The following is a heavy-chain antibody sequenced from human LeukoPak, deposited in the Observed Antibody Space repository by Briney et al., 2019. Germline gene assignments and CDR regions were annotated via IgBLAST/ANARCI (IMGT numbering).Heavy chain of an antibody. J-gene: IGHJ4*02. D-gene: IGHD6-19*01. CDR2: VSPSSGGT. Sequence: ASVKVSCKASGYTFTDYYIHWVRQAPGQGLEWMGWVSPSSGGTLYAQEFQGGVTLTRDTSISTAYMGLSSLRSDDTAVYFCAIRRRSGWPFDFWGQGSLVTVSS. CDR1: GYTFTDYY. V-gene: IGHV1-2*02. CDR3: AIRRRSGWPFDF.